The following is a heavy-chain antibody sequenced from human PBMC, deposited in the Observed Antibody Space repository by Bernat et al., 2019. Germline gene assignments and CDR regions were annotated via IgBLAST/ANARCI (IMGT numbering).Heavy chain of an antibody. J-gene: IGHJ6*02. Sequence: QVQLVESGGGVVQPGRSLRLSCAASGFTFSSYGMHWVRQAPGKGLEWVAVIWYDGSNKYYADSVKGRFTISRDNSKNTLYLQMNSLRAEDTAVYYCARDLIAADSVWDYYYGMDVWGQGTTVTVSS. CDR3: ARDLIAADSVWDYYYGMDV. CDR2: IWYDGSNK. CDR1: GFTFSSYG. V-gene: IGHV3-33*01. D-gene: IGHD6-13*01.